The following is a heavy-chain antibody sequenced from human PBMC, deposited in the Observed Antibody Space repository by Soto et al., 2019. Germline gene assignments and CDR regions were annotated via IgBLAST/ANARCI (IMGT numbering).Heavy chain of an antibody. J-gene: IGHJ5*02. CDR1: GFSLTTSGVG. D-gene: IGHD4-17*01. CDR3: AHRTTTVTRWFDP. Sequence: QITLKQSGPTLVKPTQTLTLTCAFSGFSLTTSGVGVRWIRQPPGKALEWLALIYWDDDKRYRPSLKSRLTITEDTPKNQVDLTMTNMHPADTATYFCAHRTTTVTRWFDPWGQGTLVTVSS. CDR2: IYWDDDK. V-gene: IGHV2-5*02.